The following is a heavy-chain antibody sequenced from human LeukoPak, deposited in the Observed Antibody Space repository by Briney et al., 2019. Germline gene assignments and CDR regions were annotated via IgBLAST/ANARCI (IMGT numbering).Heavy chain of an antibody. V-gene: IGHV1-69*04. CDR3: ASSSSVLMVYANWFDP. CDR2: SIPILGIA. J-gene: IGHJ5*02. Sequence: SVKVSCKASGGTFSSYAISLVRQAPGQGLEWMGRSIPILGIANYAQKFQGRVTITADKSTSTAYMELSSLRSEDTAVYYCASSSSVLMVYANWFDPWGQGTLVTSPQ. D-gene: IGHD2-8*01. CDR1: GGTFSSYA.